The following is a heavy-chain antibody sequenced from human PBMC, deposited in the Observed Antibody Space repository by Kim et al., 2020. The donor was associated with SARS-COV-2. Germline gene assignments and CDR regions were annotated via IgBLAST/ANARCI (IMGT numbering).Heavy chain of an antibody. CDR3: ARDTYDSSGDFWPWFDY. D-gene: IGHD3-22*01. Sequence: VKGRFTTSRDNAKESLYLQMNSRGDEDTAVYYCARDTYDSSGDFWPWFDYWGRGTLVTVSS. V-gene: IGHV3-11*06. J-gene: IGHJ4*02.